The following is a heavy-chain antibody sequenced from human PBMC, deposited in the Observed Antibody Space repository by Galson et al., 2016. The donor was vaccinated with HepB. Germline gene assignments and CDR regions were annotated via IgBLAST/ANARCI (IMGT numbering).Heavy chain of an antibody. Sequence: CAISGDSVSSNSAAWNWIRQSPSRGVEWLGRTYYRSKWYNDYAVSVKSRITINTDTSKNQFSLQLNSVTPEDTAVYYCARDLGGAYGTGRSFDYWGQGTLVTVSS. D-gene: IGHD1-1*01. CDR1: GDSVSSNSAA. J-gene: IGHJ4*02. CDR3: ARDLGGAYGTGRSFDY. V-gene: IGHV6-1*01. CDR2: TYYRSKWYN.